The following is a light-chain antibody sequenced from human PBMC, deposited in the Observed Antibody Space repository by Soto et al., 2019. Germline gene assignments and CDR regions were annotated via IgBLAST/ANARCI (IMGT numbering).Light chain of an antibody. CDR2: DDS. V-gene: IGLV3-21*02. J-gene: IGLJ2*01. CDR3: QVWDTSPDHVI. CDR1: DIEGGV. Sequence: SYELTQAPSMSVAPGQTATITCGGNDIEGGVVHWYQQEPGQAPVLVVFDDSVRPSGIPERFSGASSGNTATLTITRVEAGDEADYYCQVWDTSPDHVIFGGGTKLTVL.